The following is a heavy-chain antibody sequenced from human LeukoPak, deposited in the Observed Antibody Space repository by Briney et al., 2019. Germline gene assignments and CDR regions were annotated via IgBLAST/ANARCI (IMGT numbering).Heavy chain of an antibody. V-gene: IGHV4-4*07. CDR3: ARNGVSSGYTAFDY. J-gene: IGHJ4*02. CDR1: GGSISSYY. Sequence: SETLSLTCTVSGGSISSYYWSWIRQPAGKGLEWIGRIYTSGSTNYNPSLKSRVTVSVDTSKNQFSLKLSSVTAADTAVYYCARNGVSSGYTAFDYWGQGTLVTVSS. CDR2: IYTSGST. D-gene: IGHD3-22*01.